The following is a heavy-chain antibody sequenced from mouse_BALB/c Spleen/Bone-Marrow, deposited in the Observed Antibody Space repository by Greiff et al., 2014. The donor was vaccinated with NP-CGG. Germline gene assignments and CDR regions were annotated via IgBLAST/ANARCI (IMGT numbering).Heavy chain of an antibody. CDR3: ARGARSAMDY. V-gene: IGHV1-80*01. CDR1: GYAFSTYW. CDR2: IYPGDGDT. J-gene: IGHJ4*01. Sequence: QVQLQQSGAELVRPESLVKISCKASGYAFSTYWMIWVKQRPGQGLEWIGQIYPGDGDTNYNGKFKGKATLTADKSSSTAYMQLSSLTSEDSAVYFCARGARSAMDYWGQGTSVTVSS.